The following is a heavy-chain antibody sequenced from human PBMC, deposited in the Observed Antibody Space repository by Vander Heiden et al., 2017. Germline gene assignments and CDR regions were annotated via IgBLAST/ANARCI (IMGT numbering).Heavy chain of an antibody. CDR2: IYYSGST. D-gene: IGHD2-2*01. Sequence: QVQLQESGPGLVKPSETLSLTCPVPGGSISSYYWSWIRQPPGKGLEWIGYIYYSGSTNYNPSLKSRVTISVDTSKNQFSLKLSSVTAADTAVYYCARGRVRCSSTSCYADYYYYGMDVWGQGTTVTVSS. CDR3: ARGRVRCSSTSCYADYYYYGMDV. V-gene: IGHV4-59*01. J-gene: IGHJ6*02. CDR1: GGSISSYY.